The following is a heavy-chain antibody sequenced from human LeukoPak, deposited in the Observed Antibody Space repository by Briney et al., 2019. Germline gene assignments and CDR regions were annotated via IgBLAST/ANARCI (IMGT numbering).Heavy chain of an antibody. CDR2: IYYSGST. J-gene: IGHJ4*02. CDR1: GGSISSGGYS. V-gene: IGHV4-31*03. Sequence: SQTLSLTCTASGGSISSGGYSWSWIRQHPGKGLEWIGYIYYSGSTYYNPSLKSRVTISVDTSKNQFSLKLSSVTAADTAVYYCARDRLYGSGSYAGLDYWGQGTLVTVSS. CDR3: ARDRLYGSGSYAGLDY. D-gene: IGHD3-10*01.